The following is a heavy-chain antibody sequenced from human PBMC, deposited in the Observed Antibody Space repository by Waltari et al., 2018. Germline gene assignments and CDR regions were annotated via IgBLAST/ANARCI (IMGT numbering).Heavy chain of an antibody. Sequence: QVQLVQSGAEVKKPGSSGKVSCKDSGGTFSSYAISWVRLAPGQGLEWMGGIIPIFGTANYAQKFQGRVTITADESTSTAYMELSSLRSEDTAVYYCARGRGAAAGTSRWFDPWGQGTLVTVSS. J-gene: IGHJ5*02. D-gene: IGHD6-13*01. V-gene: IGHV1-69*01. CDR3: ARGRGAAAGTSRWFDP. CDR1: GGTFSSYA. CDR2: IIPIFGTA.